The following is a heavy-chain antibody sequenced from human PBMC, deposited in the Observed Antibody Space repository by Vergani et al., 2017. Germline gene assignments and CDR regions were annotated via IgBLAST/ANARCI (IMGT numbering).Heavy chain of an antibody. J-gene: IGHJ4*02. V-gene: IGHV1-69*18. CDR2: IIPIFGTA. D-gene: IGHD2-2*01. CDR1: GGPFSSYA. Sequence: QVQLVQSGAEVKKPGSSVKVSCKASGGPFSSYAISWVRQAPGQGLEWMGRIIPIFGTANYAQKFQGRVTITADESTSTAYMELSSLRSEDTAVYYCAREPRLVVPAAPFDYWGQGTLVTVSS. CDR3: AREPRLVVPAAPFDY.